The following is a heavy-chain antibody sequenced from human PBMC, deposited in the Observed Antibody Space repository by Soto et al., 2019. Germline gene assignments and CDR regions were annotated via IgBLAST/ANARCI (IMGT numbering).Heavy chain of an antibody. Sequence: LSLTCTVSGGSISSGGYYWSWIRQHPGKGLEWIGYIYYSGSTYYNPSLKSRVTISVDTSKNQFSLKLSSVTAADTAVYYCARVTYGDYVLWGYWGQGTLVTVSS. CDR1: GGSISSGGYY. J-gene: IGHJ4*02. CDR3: ARVTYGDYVLWGY. D-gene: IGHD4-17*01. CDR2: IYYSGST. V-gene: IGHV4-31*03.